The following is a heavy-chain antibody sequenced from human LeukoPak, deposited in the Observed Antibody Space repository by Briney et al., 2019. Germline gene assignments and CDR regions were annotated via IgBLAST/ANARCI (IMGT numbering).Heavy chain of an antibody. CDR2: INPSAGST. J-gene: IGHJ4*02. CDR3: ARATTLLWFGDLDY. D-gene: IGHD3-10*01. Sequence: ASVKVSCKASGYTFTSYYMHWVRHAPGQGLEWMGIINPSAGSTSYAQKLQGRVTMTRDTSTSTVYMELSSLRSDDTAVYYCARATTLLWFGDLDYWGQGTLVTVSS. V-gene: IGHV1-46*01. CDR1: GYTFTSYY.